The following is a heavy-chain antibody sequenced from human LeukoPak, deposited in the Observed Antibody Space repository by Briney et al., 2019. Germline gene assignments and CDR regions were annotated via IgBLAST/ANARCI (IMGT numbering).Heavy chain of an antibody. J-gene: IGHJ4*02. CDR1: GFTFSDYY. Sequence: PGGSLRLYCAASGFTFSDYYMSWIRQAPGKGLEWVSYISSSGSTIYYADSVKGRFTISRDNAKNSLYLQMNSLRAEDTAVYYCARDRHRGDYGDPRVFDYWGQGTLVTVSS. CDR2: ISSSGSTI. D-gene: IGHD4-17*01. CDR3: ARDRHRGDYGDPRVFDY. V-gene: IGHV3-11*01.